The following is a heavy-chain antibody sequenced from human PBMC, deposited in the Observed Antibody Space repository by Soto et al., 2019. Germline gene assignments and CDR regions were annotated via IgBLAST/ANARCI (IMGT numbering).Heavy chain of an antibody. D-gene: IGHD1-26*01. Sequence: GGSLRLSCAASGFTFSSYGMHWVRQAPGKGLEWVAVISYDGSNKYYADSVKGRFTISRDNSKNTLYLQMNSLRAEDTAVYYCAKDQIRGAATPRSWFDPWGQGTLVTVSS. CDR1: GFTFSSYG. V-gene: IGHV3-30*18. CDR3: AKDQIRGAATPRSWFDP. J-gene: IGHJ5*02. CDR2: ISYDGSNK.